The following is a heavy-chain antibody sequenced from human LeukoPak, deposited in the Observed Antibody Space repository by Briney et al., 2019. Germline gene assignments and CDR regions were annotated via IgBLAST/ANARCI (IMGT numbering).Heavy chain of an antibody. CDR3: ARYHDSSGYYYLT. CDR1: GYTFTGYY. J-gene: IGHJ4*02. V-gene: IGHV1-2*02. D-gene: IGHD3-22*01. CDR2: INPNSGGT. Sequence: ASVKVSCKASGYTFTGYYMHWVRQAPGQGLKWMGWINPNSGGTNYAQKFQGRVTMTRDTSISTAYMELSRLRSDDTAVYYCARYHDSSGYYYLTWGQGTLVTVSS.